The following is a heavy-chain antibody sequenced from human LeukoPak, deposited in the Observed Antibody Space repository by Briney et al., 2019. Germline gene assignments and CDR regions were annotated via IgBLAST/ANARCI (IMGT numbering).Heavy chain of an antibody. Sequence: PGGSLRLSCADSGFSVSNYYMSWVRQAPGKGLEWVSLIRDSGETFYADSVKGRFTISRDNSKNTMYLQMNRLRVEDTAVYFCARDRAATQDWVEFDPWGQGTLVTVSS. CDR2: IRDSGET. J-gene: IGHJ5*02. V-gene: IGHV3-66*03. D-gene: IGHD2-15*01. CDR1: GFSVSNYY. CDR3: ARDRAATQDWVEFDP.